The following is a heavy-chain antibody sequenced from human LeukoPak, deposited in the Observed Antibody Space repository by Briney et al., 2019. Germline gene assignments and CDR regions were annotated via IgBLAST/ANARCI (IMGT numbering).Heavy chain of an antibody. Sequence: SETPSLTCTVSGGSISSGSYYWNWIRQPPGKGLEWIGEINHSGSTNYKPSLKSRVTISVDTSKNQFSLKLRSVIAADTAVYYCARVYYGDYENDGFDIWGQGTMVTVSS. V-gene: IGHV4-39*07. CDR2: INHSGST. CDR1: GGSISSGSYY. J-gene: IGHJ3*02. CDR3: ARVYYGDYENDGFDI. D-gene: IGHD4-17*01.